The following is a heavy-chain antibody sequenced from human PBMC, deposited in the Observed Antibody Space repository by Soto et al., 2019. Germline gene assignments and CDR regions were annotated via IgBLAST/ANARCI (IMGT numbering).Heavy chain of an antibody. CDR3: ARNYYDSSGADF. V-gene: IGHV4-34*01. CDR1: GGSFSGYY. J-gene: IGHJ4*02. D-gene: IGHD3-22*01. Sequence: LSLTCAVYGGSFSGYYWSWIRQPPGKGLEWIGEINHSGSTNYNPSLKSRVTISVDTSKNQFSLKLSSVTAADTAVYYCARNYYDSSGADFWGRGTLVTVSS. CDR2: INHSGST.